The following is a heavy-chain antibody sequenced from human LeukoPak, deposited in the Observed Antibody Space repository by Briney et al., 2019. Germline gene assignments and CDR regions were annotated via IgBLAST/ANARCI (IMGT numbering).Heavy chain of an antibody. CDR3: AKGGYSNYYCYYYMDV. J-gene: IGHJ6*03. CDR2: IIPIFGTA. V-gene: IGHV1-69*05. D-gene: IGHD4-11*01. Sequence: ASVKVSCKASGGTFSSYAISWVRQAPGQGLEWMGGIIPIFGTANYAQKFQGRVTITTDESASTAYMELSSLRSEDTAVYYCAKGGYSNYYCYYYMDVWGKGTTVTVSS. CDR1: GGTFSSYA.